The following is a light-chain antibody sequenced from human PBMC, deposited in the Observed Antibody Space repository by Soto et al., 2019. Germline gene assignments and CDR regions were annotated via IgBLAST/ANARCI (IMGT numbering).Light chain of an antibody. Sequence: DIQMTQSPSTLSASVGDRVTITCRASQSICSWLDWYQQKPGKAPKLLIYDASSLESGVPSSFSGSGSGKEFNLTISSRQPEDFANYYCQQSNSNLYTFGQGTKLEIK. CDR2: DAS. V-gene: IGKV1-5*01. J-gene: IGKJ2*01. CDR1: QSICSW. CDR3: QQSNSNLYT.